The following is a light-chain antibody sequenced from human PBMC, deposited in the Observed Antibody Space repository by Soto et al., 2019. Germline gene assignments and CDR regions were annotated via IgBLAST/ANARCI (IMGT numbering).Light chain of an antibody. Sequence: EILFAQSPGTLSLSPGERVTLSCRASQRISSSFLGWYQQRPGQATKLLIHGTSIRAAGTPDRFSGSGSGTDFTLTISGLEPGDFAFYFCQQYHIWPSWTFGQGTKVDIK. CDR2: GTS. V-gene: IGKV3-20*01. J-gene: IGKJ1*01. CDR1: QRISSSF. CDR3: QQYHIWPSWT.